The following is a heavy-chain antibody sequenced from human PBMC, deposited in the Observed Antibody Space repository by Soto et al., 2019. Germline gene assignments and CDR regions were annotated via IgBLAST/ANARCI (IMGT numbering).Heavy chain of an antibody. D-gene: IGHD3-10*01. CDR1: GGSISSSNW. CDR3: ARAETGGCSAYRTWYYGMDV. Sequence: SETLSLTCAVSGGSISSSNWWSWVRQPPGKGLEWIGEIYHSGSTNYNPSLKSRVTISVDKSKNQFSLKLSSVTAADTAVYYCARAETGGCSAYRTWYYGMDVCGPAPTVTLS. V-gene: IGHV4-4*02. J-gene: IGHJ6*02. CDR2: IYHSGST.